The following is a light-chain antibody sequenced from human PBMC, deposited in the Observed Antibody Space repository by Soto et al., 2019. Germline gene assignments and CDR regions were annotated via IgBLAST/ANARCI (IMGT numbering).Light chain of an antibody. V-gene: IGKV3-15*01. Sequence: DIVMTQSPDSLAVSLGERATINCKFSQSVSSSYLAWYQQKPGQAPRLLIYGVSARATGIPARFSGSGFGTEFTLTISSLQSEDFALYYCQQYNFWPETFGQGTKVDIK. CDR3: QQYNFWPET. J-gene: IGKJ1*01. CDR1: QSVSSSY. CDR2: GVS.